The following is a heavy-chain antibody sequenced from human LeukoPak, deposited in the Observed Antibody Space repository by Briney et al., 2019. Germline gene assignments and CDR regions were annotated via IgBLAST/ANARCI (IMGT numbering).Heavy chain of an antibody. CDR2: IKQDGSEK. Sequence: GGSLRLSCAASGFTFSSYWMSWVRQAPGKGQEWVGNIKQDGSEKYYVDSVKGRFTISRDNAKNSLYLQMNRLRAEDTAVYYCATTTDEIMITFGGANAFDIWGQGTMVTVSS. D-gene: IGHD3-16*01. CDR1: GFTFSSYW. J-gene: IGHJ3*02. V-gene: IGHV3-7*01. CDR3: ATTTDEIMITFGGANAFDI.